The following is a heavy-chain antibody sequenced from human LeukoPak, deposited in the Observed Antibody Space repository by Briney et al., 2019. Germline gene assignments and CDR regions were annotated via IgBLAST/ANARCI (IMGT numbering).Heavy chain of an antibody. CDR3: AGDYDILTGYSQGDY. CDR2: ISSSGSYI. Sequence: GSLRLSCAASGFTFSSYSMNWVRQAPGKGLEWVSSISSSGSYIYYADSVKGRFTISRDNAKNSLYLQMNSLRAEDTAVYYCAGDYDILTGYSQGDYWGQGTLVTVSS. CDR1: GFTFSSYS. J-gene: IGHJ4*02. V-gene: IGHV3-21*01. D-gene: IGHD3-9*01.